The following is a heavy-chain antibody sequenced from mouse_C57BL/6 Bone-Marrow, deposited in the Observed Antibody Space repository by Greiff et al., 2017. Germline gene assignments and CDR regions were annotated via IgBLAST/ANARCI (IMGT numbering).Heavy chain of an antibody. J-gene: IGHJ1*03. CDR2: ISYDGSN. CDR3: AKDRTVDGCYFDV. V-gene: IGHV3-6*01. D-gene: IGHD1-1*01. Sequence: EVHLVESGPGLVKPSQSLSLTCSVTGYSITSGYYWNLIRKFPGNQLEWMGYISYDGSNNYNPSLKSRISITRDTSKNQYVQKLNSETTEDTSTYYCAKDRTVDGCYFDVWGTGTTVTVSS. CDR1: GYSITSGYY.